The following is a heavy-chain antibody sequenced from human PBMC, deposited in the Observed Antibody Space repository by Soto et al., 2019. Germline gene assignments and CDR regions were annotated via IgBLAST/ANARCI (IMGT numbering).Heavy chain of an antibody. CDR2: IYYSGST. J-gene: IGHJ6*03. Sequence: PSETLSLTCTVSGGSISSYYWSWIRQPPGKGLEWIGYIYYSGSTNYNPSLKSRVTISVDTSKNQFSLKLSSVTAADTAVYYCARVGFSGSYYPPSNYYFCYMDVWGKGTTVTVSS. V-gene: IGHV4-59*01. CDR1: GGSISSYY. CDR3: ARVGFSGSYYPPSNYYFCYMDV. D-gene: IGHD3-10*01.